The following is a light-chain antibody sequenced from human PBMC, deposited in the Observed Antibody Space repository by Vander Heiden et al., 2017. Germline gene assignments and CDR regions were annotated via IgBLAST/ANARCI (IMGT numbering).Light chain of an antibody. CDR1: SLRNYF. Sequence: SSELTQDPAVSVALGQTVKITCQGASLRNYFSNWYRQKPGQAPVLVMYGRNNRPSGIPDRFSGSDSGNTASLTITGAQSEDEADYYCNSRDSSGNHFVFGGGTKVTVL. J-gene: IGLJ1*01. CDR2: GRN. CDR3: NSRDSSGNHFV. V-gene: IGLV3-19*01.